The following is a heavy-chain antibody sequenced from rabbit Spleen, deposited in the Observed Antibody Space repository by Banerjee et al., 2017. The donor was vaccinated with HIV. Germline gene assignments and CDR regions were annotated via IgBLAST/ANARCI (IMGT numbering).Heavy chain of an antibody. CDR3: ARDLVAVIGWNFNL. V-gene: IGHV1S45*01. CDR2: IDTNDGDT. D-gene: IGHD1-1*01. Sequence: EQLEESGGGLVKPEGSLTLTCKASGVSLSDKDVMCWVRQAPGKGLEWIACIDTNDGDTDYANWPKGRFTISKTSSTTVTLRMTSLTAADTATYFCARDLVAVIGWNFNLWGPGTLVTVS. CDR1: GVSLSDKDV. J-gene: IGHJ4*01.